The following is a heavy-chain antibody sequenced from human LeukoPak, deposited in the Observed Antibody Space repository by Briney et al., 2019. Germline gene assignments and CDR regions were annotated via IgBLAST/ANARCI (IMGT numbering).Heavy chain of an antibody. CDR2: IYTSGST. J-gene: IGHJ5*02. D-gene: IGHD2-15*01. Sequence: PSETLSLTCTVSGGSISSYYWSWIRQPAGKGLEWIGRIYTSGSTNYNPSLKSRVTMSVDTSKNQFSLKLSSVTAADTAVYYCARGHIVVVVAATQWFDPWGQGTLATASS. CDR1: GGSISSYY. CDR3: ARGHIVVVVAATQWFDP. V-gene: IGHV4-4*07.